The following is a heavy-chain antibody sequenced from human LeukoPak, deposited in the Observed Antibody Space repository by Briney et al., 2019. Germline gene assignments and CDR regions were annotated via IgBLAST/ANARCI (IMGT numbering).Heavy chain of an antibody. D-gene: IGHD5-12*01. Sequence: GGSLRLSCAASGFTFSSYGMHWVRQAPGKGLEWVAFIRYDRSNKYYADSVKGRFTISRDNSKNTLYLQMNSLRAEDTAVYYCAKVLASGYDSRWAFDIWGQGTMVTVSS. J-gene: IGHJ3*02. V-gene: IGHV3-30*02. CDR3: AKVLASGYDSRWAFDI. CDR2: IRYDRSNK. CDR1: GFTFSSYG.